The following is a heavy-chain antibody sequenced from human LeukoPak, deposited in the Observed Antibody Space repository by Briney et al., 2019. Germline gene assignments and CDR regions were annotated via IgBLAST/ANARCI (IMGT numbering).Heavy chain of an antibody. D-gene: IGHD3-16*01. Sequence: SETLSLTCTVSGGSTDHYFWTWIRQTPGKGLEWIGYVYYSGSTVYNPSLQSRVSISIDTSKKQNSLKLSSVTAADTAVYYCARDRGTYTYGGFDYWGQGTLVSVSS. J-gene: IGHJ4*02. CDR2: VYYSGST. CDR1: GGSTDHYF. V-gene: IGHV4-59*01. CDR3: ARDRGTYTYGGFDY.